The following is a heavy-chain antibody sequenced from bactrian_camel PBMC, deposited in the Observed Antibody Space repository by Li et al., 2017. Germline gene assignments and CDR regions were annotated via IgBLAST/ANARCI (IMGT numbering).Heavy chain of an antibody. V-gene: IGHV3S40*01. CDR3: APDGMCPPGGGCSIICRFNH. CDR2: IDYAAGGST. Sequence: EVQLVESGGGSVQAGGNLRLSCAVSGITYSRYSIAWFRQSPTRDREGIAAIDYAAGGSTTYADSVKGRFTISEDNAKTTVYLQMNSLKPEDTAMYYCAPDGMCPPGGGCSIICRFNHWGQGTQVTVS. CDR1: GITYSRYS. D-gene: IGHD7*01. J-gene: IGHJ4*01.